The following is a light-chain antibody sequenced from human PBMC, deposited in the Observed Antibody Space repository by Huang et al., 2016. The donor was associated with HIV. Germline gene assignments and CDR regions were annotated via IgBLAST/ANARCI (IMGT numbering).Light chain of an antibody. CDR1: QSVRSY. Sequence: EIVLTQSPATLSLSPGERATLSCRASQSVRSYLAWYQQKPGTAPRILIYDASNRATGIPARFGGSGSGTDYTLTISSLEPEDFAVYYCQHFSTPLTFGGGTKVEIK. V-gene: IGKV3-11*01. CDR3: QHFSTPLT. CDR2: DAS. J-gene: IGKJ4*01.